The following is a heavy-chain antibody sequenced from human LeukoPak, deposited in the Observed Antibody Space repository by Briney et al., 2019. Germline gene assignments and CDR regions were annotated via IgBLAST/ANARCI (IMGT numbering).Heavy chain of an antibody. Sequence: GGSLRLSCAASGFTFSSYWMSWVRQAPGKGLEWVANIKQDGSEKYYVDSVKGRFTISRDNSKNTLYLQMNSLRAEDTAVYYCAKAPGRHDYGDAFDIWGQGTMVTVSS. CDR2: IKQDGSEK. D-gene: IGHD4-17*01. V-gene: IGHV3-7*03. J-gene: IGHJ3*02. CDR3: AKAPGRHDYGDAFDI. CDR1: GFTFSSYW.